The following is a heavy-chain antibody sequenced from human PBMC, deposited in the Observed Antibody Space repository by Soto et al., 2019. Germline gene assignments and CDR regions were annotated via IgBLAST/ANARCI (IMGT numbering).Heavy chain of an antibody. Sequence: DVQLVESGGGLIQPGGSLRLSCAISGFSVYGNYMSWVRQAPGKGLEWVSVIYAYSAGTTVYAESVRGRFTISRDTSKSTVYLQMSSLRVEDTAVYYCARGVNFDVWGRGTLVSVSS. V-gene: IGHV3-53*01. CDR2: IYAYSAGTT. CDR1: GFSVYGNY. J-gene: IGHJ4*02. CDR3: ARGVNFDV. D-gene: IGHD3-9*01.